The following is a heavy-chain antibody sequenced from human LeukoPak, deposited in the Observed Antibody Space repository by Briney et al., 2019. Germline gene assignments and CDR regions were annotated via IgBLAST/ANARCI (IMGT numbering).Heavy chain of an antibody. CDR3: ARGGSGSYYFDY. Sequence: PSETLSLTCTVSGGSISSGGYYWSWIRQHPGKGLEWIGYIYYGGSTYYNPSLKSRVTISVDTSKNQFSLKLSSVTAADTAVYCCARGGSGSYYFDYWGQGTLVTVSS. V-gene: IGHV4-31*03. CDR1: GGSISSGGYY. CDR2: IYYGGST. D-gene: IGHD3-10*01. J-gene: IGHJ4*02.